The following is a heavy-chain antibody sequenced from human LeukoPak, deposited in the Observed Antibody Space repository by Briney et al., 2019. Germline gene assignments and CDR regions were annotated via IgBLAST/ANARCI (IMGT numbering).Heavy chain of an antibody. V-gene: IGHV3-66*01. D-gene: IGHD4-17*01. J-gene: IGHJ4*02. CDR2: IYNDGRI. CDR3: ARSVFGDYGGFDY. CDR1: GFTVSSKY. Sequence: GGSLRLSCAASGFTVSSKYMNWVRQAPGKGLEWVSVIYNDGRIYYADSVKGRFTISRDNSRNTLYLQMNSLRGEDTAVYYCARSVFGDYGGFDYWGQGTLVNVSS.